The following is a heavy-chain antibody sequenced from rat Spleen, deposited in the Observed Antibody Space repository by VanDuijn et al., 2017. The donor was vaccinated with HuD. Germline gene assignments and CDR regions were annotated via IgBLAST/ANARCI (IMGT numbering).Heavy chain of an antibody. CDR2: ISYGDSSGHSAT. CDR1: GFTFSDYG. Sequence: EVHLVESGGGLVQPGRSLKLSCAASGFTFSDYGVAWVRQAPTKGLEWVATISYGDSSGHSATYYRDSVKGRFTVSRENAKSTLYLLMDSLRSEDTATYYCTRQDTSGYSNWFTYWGQGTLVTVSS. CDR3: TRQDTSGYSNWFTY. V-gene: IGHV5-29*01. J-gene: IGHJ3*01. D-gene: IGHD4-3*01.